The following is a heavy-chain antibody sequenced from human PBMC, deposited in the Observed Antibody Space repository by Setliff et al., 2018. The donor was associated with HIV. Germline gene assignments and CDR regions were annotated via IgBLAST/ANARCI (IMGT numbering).Heavy chain of an antibody. V-gene: IGHV4-38-2*01. CDR1: GYSISSGYY. Sequence: SETLSLTCAVSGYSISSGYYWGWIRQPPGRGLEWIGRIYPSGSTNYNPSLKSRITISLDTSKSHFSLKLHSVTAADTAVYYCARIKAFGSGSYPLDFWGQGTPVTVSS. J-gene: IGHJ4*02. CDR3: ARIKAFGSGSYPLDF. CDR2: IYPSGST. D-gene: IGHD3-10*01.